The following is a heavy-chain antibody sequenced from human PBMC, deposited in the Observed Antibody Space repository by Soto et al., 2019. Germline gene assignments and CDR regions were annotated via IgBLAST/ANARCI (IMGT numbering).Heavy chain of an antibody. V-gene: IGHV1-58*01. J-gene: IGHJ6*02. D-gene: IGHD1-26*01. CDR3: AAATRGATGTDYYYGMDV. CDR1: GFTFTSSA. Sequence: AASVKVSCKASGFTFTSSAVQCVRQARGQLLEWIGWIVVGSGNTNYAQKFQERVTITRDMSTSTAYMELSSLRSEDTAVYYCAAATRGATGTDYYYGMDVWGQGTTVTVSS. CDR2: IVVGSGNT.